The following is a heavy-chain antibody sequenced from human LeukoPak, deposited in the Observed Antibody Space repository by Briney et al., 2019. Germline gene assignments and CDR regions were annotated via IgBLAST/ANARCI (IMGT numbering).Heavy chain of an antibody. Sequence: SETLSLTCAVHGGSFSGYYWSWIRQPPGKGLEWIGEINHSGSTNYNPSLKSRVTILVDTSKNQFSLKLSSVTAADTAVYYCARITVRRTYSGRATGPYGMDVWGQGTTVTVSS. CDR1: GGSFSGYY. D-gene: IGHD1-26*01. CDR2: INHSGST. J-gene: IGHJ6*02. V-gene: IGHV4-34*01. CDR3: ARITVRRTYSGRATGPYGMDV.